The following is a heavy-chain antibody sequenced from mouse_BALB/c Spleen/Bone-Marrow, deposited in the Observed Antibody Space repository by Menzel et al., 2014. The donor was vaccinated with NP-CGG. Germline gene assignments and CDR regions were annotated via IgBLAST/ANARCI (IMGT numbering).Heavy chain of an antibody. CDR1: GYTFTSYW. J-gene: IGHJ4*01. V-gene: IGHV14-1*02. Sequence: EVQLQQSGSELVRPGASVKLSCKASGYTFTSYWMHWVKQRPGQGLEWIGRIDPANGNTKYDPKFQGKATITADTSSNTAYLQLSSLTSEDTAVYYCARYYYYAMDYWGQGTSVTVSS. CDR2: IDPANGNT. CDR3: ARYYYYAMDY.